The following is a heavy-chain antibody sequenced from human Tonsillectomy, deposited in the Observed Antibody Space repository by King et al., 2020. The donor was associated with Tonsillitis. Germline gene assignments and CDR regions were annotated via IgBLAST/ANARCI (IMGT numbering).Heavy chain of an antibody. CDR2: ISYDGSNK. Sequence: VQLVESGGGVVQPGRSLRLSCAASGFTFSSYAMHWVRQAPGKGLEWVAVISYDGSNKYYADSVKGRFTISRDNSKNTLYLQMNSLRAEDTAVYYCAGSRIVVVPASDYWGQGTLVTVSS. D-gene: IGHD2-2*01. V-gene: IGHV3-30*04. CDR1: GFTFSSYA. J-gene: IGHJ4*02. CDR3: AGSRIVVVPASDY.